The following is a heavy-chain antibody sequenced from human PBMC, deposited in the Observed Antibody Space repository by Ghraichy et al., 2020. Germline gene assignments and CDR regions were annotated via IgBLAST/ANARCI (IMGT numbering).Heavy chain of an antibody. D-gene: IGHD3-9*01. V-gene: IGHV4-39*01. CDR3: ARLEYYDILAGYYIPSYFDY. J-gene: IGHJ4*02. CDR1: GGSISSSSYY. CDR2: MYYSGST. Sequence: ETLSLTCIVSGGSISSSSYYWGWIRQPPGKGLEWIGSMYYSGSTYYNPSLKSRVTISVDTSKSQFSLKLSSVTAADTAVYYCARLEYYDILAGYYIPSYFDYWGQGTLVTVSS.